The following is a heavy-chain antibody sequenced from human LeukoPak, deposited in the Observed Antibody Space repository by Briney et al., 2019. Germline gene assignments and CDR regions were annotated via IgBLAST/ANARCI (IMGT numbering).Heavy chain of an antibody. CDR1: GGPISSYY. J-gene: IGHJ4*02. Sequence: PSEALSLTCTVSGGPISSYYWSWIRQPPGKGLEWIGSIYYTGSTNYNPSLKSRVTISVDTSKNQFSLNLSSVTAADTAVYYCARYGLGTYSLDHWGQGTLVTVSS. V-gene: IGHV4-59*08. D-gene: IGHD3-10*01. CDR2: IYYTGST. CDR3: ARYGLGTYSLDH.